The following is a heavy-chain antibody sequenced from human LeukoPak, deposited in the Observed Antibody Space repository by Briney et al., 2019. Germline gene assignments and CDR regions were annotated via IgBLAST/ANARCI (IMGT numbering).Heavy chain of an antibody. CDR2: ISGSGGTT. D-gene: IGHD3-16*02. CDR1: GFTFSIYA. Sequence: PGGSLRLSCAASGFTFSIYAMSWVRQTPGKGLEWVSAISGSGGTTYYADSVKGRFTISRDNSENTLYLQMNSLRAEDMAIYYCARGQGGVMITFGGVIVFDYWGQGALVTVSS. CDR3: ARGQGGVMITFGGVIVFDY. V-gene: IGHV3-23*01. J-gene: IGHJ4*02.